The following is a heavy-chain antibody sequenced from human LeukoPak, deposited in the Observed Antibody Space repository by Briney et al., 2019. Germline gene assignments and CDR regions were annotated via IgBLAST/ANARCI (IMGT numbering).Heavy chain of an antibody. CDR2: INHSGST. D-gene: IGHD3-10*01. V-gene: IGHV4-34*01. CDR3: ARSARFGDY. Sequence: PSETLSLTCAVYGGSLSGYYWSWLRQPPGKGLEWIGEINHSGSTNYNPSLKSRVTISVDTSKNQFSLKLSSVTAADTAVYYCARSARFGDYWGQGTLVTVSS. CDR1: GGSLSGYY. J-gene: IGHJ4*02.